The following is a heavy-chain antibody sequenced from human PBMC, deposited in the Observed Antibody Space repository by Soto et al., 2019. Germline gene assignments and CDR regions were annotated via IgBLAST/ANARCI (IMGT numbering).Heavy chain of an antibody. J-gene: IGHJ4*02. D-gene: IGHD6-19*01. CDR2: ISSNGGST. CDR1: GFTFSSYA. V-gene: IGHV3-64*01. CDR3: ARQWLDSYYFDY. Sequence: GGSLRLSCASSGFTFSSYAMHLVRQAPGKGLEYVSAISSNGGSTYYANSVKGRFTISRDNSKNTLYLQMGSLRAEDMAVYYCARQWLDSYYFDYWGQGTLVTVSS.